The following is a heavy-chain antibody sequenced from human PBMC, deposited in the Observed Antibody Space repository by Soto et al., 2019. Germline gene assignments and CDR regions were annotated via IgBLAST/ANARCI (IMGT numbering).Heavy chain of an antibody. V-gene: IGHV1-69*01. Sequence: QVQLVQSGAEVKKPGSSVKVSCKASGGTFSSYAISWVRQAPGQGLEWMGGIIPIFGTANYAQKFQGRVTITADESTSTAYMELSSLRSEDMAVYYCARGDYYGSGSYYHNYFDYWGQGTLVTVSS. CDR2: IIPIFGTA. D-gene: IGHD3-10*01. J-gene: IGHJ4*02. CDR3: ARGDYYGSGSYYHNYFDY. CDR1: GGTFSSYA.